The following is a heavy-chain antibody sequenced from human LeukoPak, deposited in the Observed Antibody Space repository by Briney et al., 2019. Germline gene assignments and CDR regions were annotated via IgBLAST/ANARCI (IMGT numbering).Heavy chain of an antibody. CDR2: ISCDGGNK. CDR1: GFTFSSYG. V-gene: IGHV3-30*18. D-gene: IGHD2-2*01. Sequence: PGRSLRLSCAASGFTFSSYGMHWVRQAPGKGLEWVAVISCDGGNKYYADSVKGRFTISRDNSKNTPYLQMNSLRAEDTAVYYCAKDGDIVVVPAAHDYYFDYWGQGTLVTVSS. J-gene: IGHJ4*02. CDR3: AKDGDIVVVPAAHDYYFDY.